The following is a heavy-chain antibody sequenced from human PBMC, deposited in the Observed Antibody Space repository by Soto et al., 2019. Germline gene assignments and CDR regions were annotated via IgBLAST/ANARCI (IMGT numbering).Heavy chain of an antibody. CDR1: GFSFSAHG. CDR3: ASDDLFVDNGLDH. CDR2: INDGSEE. V-gene: IGHV3-33*01. J-gene: IGHJ4*02. Sequence: QVQQVESGGGVVRPGTSLRLSCAATGFSFSAHGMHWVRQAPGKGLEWLAVINDGSEEGYADSVRGRFTISRDNARNILFLQMDYSRADDSAQYYCASDDLFVDNGLDHWGQGTLVTVSS. D-gene: IGHD1-1*01.